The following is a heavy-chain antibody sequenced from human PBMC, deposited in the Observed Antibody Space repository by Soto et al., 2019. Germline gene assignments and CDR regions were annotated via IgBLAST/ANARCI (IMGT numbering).Heavy chain of an antibody. CDR3: ARPYYYGSGSYSN. V-gene: IGHV3-48*01. CDR1: GFTFSSYR. Sequence: EVQLVESGGGLVQPGGSLRLSCAASGFTFSSYRMNWVRQAPGKGLEWVSYISSRSNTIYYADSVKGRFTISRDNAKNSLYLQMNSLRAEDTAVYYCARPYYYGSGSYSNWGQGTLVTVSS. J-gene: IGHJ4*02. CDR2: ISSRSNTI. D-gene: IGHD3-10*01.